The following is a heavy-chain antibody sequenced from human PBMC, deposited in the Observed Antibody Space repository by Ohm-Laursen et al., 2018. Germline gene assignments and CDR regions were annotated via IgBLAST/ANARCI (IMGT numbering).Heavy chain of an antibody. CDR2: ISSSGSTI. Sequence: GSLRLSCSASGFTFSTYSMNWFRQAPGKGLEWVSYISSSGSTIRYADSVKGRFTISRDNAKNSLYLQMNSLRADDTAIYYCAREVFQTSIDYWGQGTLVTVSP. J-gene: IGHJ4*02. CDR1: GFTFSTYS. CDR3: AREVFQTSIDY. V-gene: IGHV3-48*04.